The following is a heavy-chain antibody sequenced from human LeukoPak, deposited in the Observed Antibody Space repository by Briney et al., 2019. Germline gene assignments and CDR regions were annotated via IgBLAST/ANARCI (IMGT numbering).Heavy chain of an antibody. D-gene: IGHD4-17*01. Sequence: PGGSLRLSCAASGFTFSSYGMHWVRQAPGKGLEWVAFIRYGGSNKYYADSVKGRFTISRDNSKNTLYLQMNSLRAEDTAVYYCAKGPDYGDYFFFDYWGQGTLVTVSS. CDR1: GFTFSSYG. CDR3: AKGPDYGDYFFFDY. V-gene: IGHV3-30*02. J-gene: IGHJ4*02. CDR2: IRYGGSNK.